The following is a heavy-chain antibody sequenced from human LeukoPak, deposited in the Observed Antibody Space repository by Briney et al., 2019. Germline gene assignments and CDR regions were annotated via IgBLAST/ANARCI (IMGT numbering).Heavy chain of an antibody. J-gene: IGHJ4*02. V-gene: IGHV1-69*13. Sequence: ASVKVSCKASGGTFSSYAISWVRQAPGQGLEWMGGIIPIFGTANYAQKFQGRVTITADESTSTAYMELSSLRSEDTAVYYCARWGAYGGPSEVVYWGQGTLVTVSS. D-gene: IGHD4-23*01. CDR2: IIPIFGTA. CDR1: GGTFSSYA. CDR3: ARWGAYGGPSEVVY.